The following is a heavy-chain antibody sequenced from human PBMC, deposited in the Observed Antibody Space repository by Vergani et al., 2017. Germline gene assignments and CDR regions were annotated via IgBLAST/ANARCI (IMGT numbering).Heavy chain of an antibody. CDR3: ARCFRDEGMIYGGTVENWFDP. D-gene: IGHD3-22*01. CDR2: IYYSENK. CDR1: GGSITYGAFY. Sequence: VQLVESGGGLVKPGGSLRLSCTASGGSITYGAFYWGWIRQSPGKGLEWIGSIYYSENKFYNPSLESRVTLSIDTTKNQFSLKLKSVTAADTAVYYCARCFRDEGMIYGGTVENWFDPWGQGTLVTVSS. V-gene: IGHV4-39*01. J-gene: IGHJ5*02.